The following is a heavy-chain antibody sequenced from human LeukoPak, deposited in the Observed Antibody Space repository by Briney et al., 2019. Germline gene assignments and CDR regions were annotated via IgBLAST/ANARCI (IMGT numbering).Heavy chain of an antibody. V-gene: IGHV3-30*18. J-gene: IGHJ4*02. CDR1: GFTFSSYG. CDR3: AKDLYYYGSGSYSDFDY. Sequence: GGSLRLSCAASGFTFSSYGMRWVRQAPGKGLEWVAVISYVGSIKYYADSVKGRFTISRDNSKNALYLQMNSLRAEDTAVYYCAKDLYYYGSGSYSDFDYWGQGTLVTVSS. CDR2: ISYVGSIK. D-gene: IGHD3-10*01.